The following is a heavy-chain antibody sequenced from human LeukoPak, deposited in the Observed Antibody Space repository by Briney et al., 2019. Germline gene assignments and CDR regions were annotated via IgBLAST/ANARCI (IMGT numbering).Heavy chain of an antibody. Sequence: ASVRVSCKTSGYSFTSYAINWVRQAPGQGLEWMGWISAYNGNTDHAQKLQGRATMTTDTSTSTAYMELRSLTSDDTAVYYCARDPLRSTWSTYYNALDVWGQGTTVTVSS. CDR2: ISAYNGNT. J-gene: IGHJ6*02. CDR1: GYSFTSYA. CDR3: ARDPLRSTWSTYYNALDV. V-gene: IGHV1-18*01. D-gene: IGHD6-13*01.